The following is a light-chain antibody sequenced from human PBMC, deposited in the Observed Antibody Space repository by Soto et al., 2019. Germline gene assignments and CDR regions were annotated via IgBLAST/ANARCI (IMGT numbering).Light chain of an antibody. V-gene: IGLV2-14*01. CDR1: SSDIGGYNY. CDR2: DVS. Sequence: QSVLTQPASVSGSPGQSITISCTGTSSDIGGYNYVSWYQQHPGKAPKLMIYDVSYRPSGVSNRFSASKSGNTASLTISGLQAEDEADYYCTSFTSSSTLVFGGGTKLTVL. CDR3: TSFTSSSTLV. J-gene: IGLJ2*01.